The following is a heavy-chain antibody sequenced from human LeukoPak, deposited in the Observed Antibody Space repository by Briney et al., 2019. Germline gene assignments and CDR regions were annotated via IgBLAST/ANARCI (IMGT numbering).Heavy chain of an antibody. J-gene: IGHJ4*02. Sequence: GGSLRLSCAASGFTFSSYAMRWVRQAPGKGLEWVAVISYDGSNKYYADSVKGRFTISRDNSKNTLYLQMNSLRAEDTAVYYCARTPGGYYYYFDYWGQGTLVTVSS. CDR1: GFTFSSYA. CDR3: ARTPGGYYYYFDY. D-gene: IGHD3-3*01. CDR2: ISYDGSNK. V-gene: IGHV3-30-3*01.